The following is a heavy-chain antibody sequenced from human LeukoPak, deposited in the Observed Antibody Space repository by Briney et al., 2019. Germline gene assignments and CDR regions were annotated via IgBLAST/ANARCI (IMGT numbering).Heavy chain of an antibody. Sequence: RASETLSLTCTVSGGSIGSSSYYWGWIRQPPGKGLEWIGSIYYSGSTYYNPSLKSRVTISVDTSKNQFSLKLSSVTAADTAVYYCARGGTINYGVGYWGQGTLVTVSS. J-gene: IGHJ4*02. CDR1: GGSIGSSSYY. CDR2: IYYSGST. D-gene: IGHD1-1*01. CDR3: ARGGTINYGVGY. V-gene: IGHV4-39*07.